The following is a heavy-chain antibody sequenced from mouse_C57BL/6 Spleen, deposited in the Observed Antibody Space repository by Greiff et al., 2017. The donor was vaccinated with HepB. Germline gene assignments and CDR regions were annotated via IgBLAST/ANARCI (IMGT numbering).Heavy chain of an antibody. J-gene: IGHJ3*01. CDR3: ASFDGYYEGWFAY. D-gene: IGHD2-3*01. CDR1: GVDFSRYW. CDR2: INPDSSTI. Sequence: CATGGVDFSRYWMSWVRRAPGKGLEWIGEINPDSSTINYAPSLKDKFIISRDNAKNTLYLQMSKVRSEDTALYYCASFDGYYEGWFAYWGQGTLVTVSA. V-gene: IGHV4-1*01.